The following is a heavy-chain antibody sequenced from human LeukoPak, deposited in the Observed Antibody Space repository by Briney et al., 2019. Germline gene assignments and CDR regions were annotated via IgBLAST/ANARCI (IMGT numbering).Heavy chain of an antibody. CDR1: GFTFSSYA. D-gene: IGHD3-16*01. CDR3: AKASWVSSADAVL. CDR2: LRGDGET. V-gene: IGHV3-23*01. J-gene: IGHJ4*02. Sequence: GGSLRLSCAASGFTFSSYAMSWVRQAPARGLEWVSSLRGDGETFYADSVKGRFALSRDESRNTVYLQMNNLRVEDTAEYFCAKASWVSSADAVLWGQGTLVTVSS.